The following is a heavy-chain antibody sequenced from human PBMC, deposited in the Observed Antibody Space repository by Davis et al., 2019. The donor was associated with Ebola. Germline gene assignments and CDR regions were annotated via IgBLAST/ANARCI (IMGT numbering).Heavy chain of an antibody. D-gene: IGHD3-22*01. CDR2: INPNTDAT. CDR1: GYTFTAYY. Sequence: ASVKVSCKASGYTFTAYYIHWVRQAPGQGLERMGRINPNTDATNYAQRFQGRVTMTRDTSTSTVYMELSRLRSDDTAVYYCARGGITLTVVPRDYYYGMDVWGQGTTVTVSS. J-gene: IGHJ6*02. V-gene: IGHV1-2*06. CDR3: ARGGITLTVVPRDYYYGMDV.